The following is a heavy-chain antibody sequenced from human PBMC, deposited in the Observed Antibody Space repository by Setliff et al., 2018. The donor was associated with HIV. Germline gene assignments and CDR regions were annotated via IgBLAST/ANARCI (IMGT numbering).Heavy chain of an antibody. J-gene: IGHJ4*02. CDR3: ARDSEPMSGTWYDY. Sequence: SETLSLTCAVYGGSLSGYYWSWIRQSPGKGLEWIGEINHRGSTNYNPSLKSRVTMSVDTSKNQFSLKLTSVTAADTGTYYCARDSEPMSGTWYDYWGQGTLVTVSS. CDR1: GGSLSGYY. CDR2: INHRGST. V-gene: IGHV4-34*01. D-gene: IGHD1-1*01.